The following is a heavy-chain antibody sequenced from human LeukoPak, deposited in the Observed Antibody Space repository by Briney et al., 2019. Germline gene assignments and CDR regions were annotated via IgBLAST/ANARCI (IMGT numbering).Heavy chain of an antibody. CDR1: GFTFSSYG. CDR3: ARVDTVMAYYFDL. J-gene: IGHJ4*02. D-gene: IGHD5-18*01. V-gene: IGHV3-30*03. CDR2: ISYDGSNK. Sequence: GRSLRLSCAASGFTFSSYGMHCVRQAPGKGLEWVAVISYDGSNKYYADSVMGRFTISRHNSRNTLYLQMNSLRAEDTAVYYCARVDTVMAYYFDLWGQGTLVTVSS.